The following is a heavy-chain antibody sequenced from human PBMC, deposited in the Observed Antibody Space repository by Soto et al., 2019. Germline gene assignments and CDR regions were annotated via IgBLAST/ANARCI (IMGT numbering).Heavy chain of an antibody. J-gene: IGHJ3*01. CDR2: IQYSGDT. Sequence: PSGSMSLTSIVSGDTVGSAAYSWSWIRQPPGSALEWIGYIQYSGDTNYNSSLKSRVTISVDRSRNRFSLKLTSVTAADTAFYYCARHDYADMTFDLWGQGTKVTVSS. D-gene: IGHD5-12*01. CDR1: GDTVGSAAYS. V-gene: IGHV4-61*08. CDR3: ARHDYADMTFDL.